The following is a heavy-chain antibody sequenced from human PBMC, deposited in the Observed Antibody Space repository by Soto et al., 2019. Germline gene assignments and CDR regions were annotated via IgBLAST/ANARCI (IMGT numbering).Heavy chain of an antibody. CDR1: GFTFSNYA. J-gene: IGHJ6*02. CDR3: ARDMLVSPGGMDV. V-gene: IGHV3-30*04. D-gene: IGHD2-8*01. CDR2: LSYDGFNK. Sequence: GGSLRLSCAASGFTFSNYAMHWVRQAPGKGLEWVSFLSYDGFNKYHSDSVKGRFTISRDNSKSTLYLQMNSLRAEDTAIYYCARDMLVSPGGMDVWGQGTTVTVSS.